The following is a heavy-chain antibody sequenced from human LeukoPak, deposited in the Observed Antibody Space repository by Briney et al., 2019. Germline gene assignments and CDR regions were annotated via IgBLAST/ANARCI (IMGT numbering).Heavy chain of an antibody. D-gene: IGHD7-27*01. CDR2: ITGSSTWT. Sequence: GGSLRLSCEASGFTFRTYGMTWVRQAPGKGLDWVSGITGSSTWTYYADSVKGRFSISRDNSKNTLHLQMDSLRAEDTAIYYCARELVSLGTGYFDLWGRGTLVTVSS. CDR3: ARELVSLGTGYFDL. V-gene: IGHV3-23*01. J-gene: IGHJ2*01. CDR1: GFTFRTYG.